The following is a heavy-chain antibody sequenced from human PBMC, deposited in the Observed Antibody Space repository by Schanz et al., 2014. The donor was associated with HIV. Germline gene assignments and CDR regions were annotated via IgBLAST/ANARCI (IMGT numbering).Heavy chain of an antibody. V-gene: IGHV3-21*01. CDR1: GITLSGYG. Sequence: EVQLVESGGGLVKPGGSQRLSCAASGITLSGYGMHWVRQAPGKGLEWVSGIVSSGGDTYYADSVKGRFTISRDNAKNSLYLQMNSLRAEDTAVYYCARSSDYYYGMDVWGPGTSVTVSS. J-gene: IGHJ6*02. CDR3: ARSSDYYYGMDV. CDR2: IVSSGGDT.